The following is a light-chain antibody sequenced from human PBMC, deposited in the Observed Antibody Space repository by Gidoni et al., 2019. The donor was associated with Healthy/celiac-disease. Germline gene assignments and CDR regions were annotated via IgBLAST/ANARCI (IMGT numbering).Light chain of an antibody. J-gene: IGKJ1*01. CDR1: QSVSSN. CDR2: GAS. CDR3: QQYNNWPPWT. Sequence: EIVMTQSQATLSVSPGERATLSCRASQSVSSNLAWYLQKPGQAPRLLIYGASTRAPGIPARFIGSGSGTEFTLTISSLQSEDFAVYYCQQYNNWPPWTFGQGTKVEIK. V-gene: IGKV3-15*01.